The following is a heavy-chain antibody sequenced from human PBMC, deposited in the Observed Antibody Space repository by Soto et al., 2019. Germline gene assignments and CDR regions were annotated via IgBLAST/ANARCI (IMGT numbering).Heavy chain of an antibody. V-gene: IGHV3-15*01. J-gene: IGHJ4*02. CDR1: GFTFSNAW. CDR2: IKSKTDGGTT. CDR3: TTGLGAAHKNYFDY. D-gene: IGHD1-26*01. Sequence: EVQLVESGGGLVKPGGSLRLSCAASGFTFSNAWMSWVRQAPGKGLEWVGRIKSKTDGGTTDYAAPVKGRFTISRDDSNNTLYLQMNSLKTEDTAVYYCTTGLGAAHKNYFDYWGQGTLVTVSS.